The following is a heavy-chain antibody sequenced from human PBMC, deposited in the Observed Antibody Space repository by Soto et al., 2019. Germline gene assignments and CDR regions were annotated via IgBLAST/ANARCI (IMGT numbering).Heavy chain of an antibody. D-gene: IGHD2-2*01. CDR3: ARVVVPDHYYGMDV. Sequence: ASVKVSCKASGYTFTSYDINWVRQATGQGLEWMGWMNPNSGNTDYAQKFQGRVTMTRNTSISTAYMELSSLRSEDTAVYYCARVVVPDHYYGMDVWGQGTTVTVSS. J-gene: IGHJ6*02. CDR1: GYTFTSYD. CDR2: MNPNSGNT. V-gene: IGHV1-8*01.